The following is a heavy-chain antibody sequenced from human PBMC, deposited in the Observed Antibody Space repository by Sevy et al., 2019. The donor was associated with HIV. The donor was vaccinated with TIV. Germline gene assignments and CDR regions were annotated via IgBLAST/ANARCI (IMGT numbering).Heavy chain of an antibody. CDR1: GFTFSSYW. CDR2: INGDGSRT. D-gene: IGHD3-22*01. V-gene: IGHV3-74*01. J-gene: IGHJ4*02. CDR3: ASSSGYYYFDY. Sequence: GGSLRLSCAASGFTFSSYWMHWVRQAPGKGLVWVSRINGDGSRTSYADSVKGRFTISRDNAKNTLYLQMNSLRAEDTAVYYCASSSGYYYFDYWGQGTLVTVSS.